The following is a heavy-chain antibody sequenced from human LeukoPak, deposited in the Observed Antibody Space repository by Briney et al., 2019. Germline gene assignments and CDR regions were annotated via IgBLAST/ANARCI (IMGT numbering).Heavy chain of an antibody. Sequence: SSQTLSLTCAVSGGSISSGGYSWSWIRQPPGKGLEWIGYIYYSGSTYYNPSLKSRVTISVDTSKNQFSLKLSSVTAADTAVYYCARVNGDYVGVDYWGQGTLVTVSS. CDR2: IYYSGST. V-gene: IGHV4-30-4*07. CDR3: ARVNGDYVGVDY. D-gene: IGHD4-17*01. CDR1: GGSISSGGYS. J-gene: IGHJ4*02.